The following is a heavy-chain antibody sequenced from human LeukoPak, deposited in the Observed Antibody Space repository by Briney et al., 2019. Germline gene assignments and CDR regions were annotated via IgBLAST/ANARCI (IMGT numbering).Heavy chain of an antibody. D-gene: IGHD2-2*02. Sequence: GSLGLSCAASGFPFDDYAMHWVRPAPGQGMEWVSLIRWDGGSTYYADSVKGRFTIPRDNSNNSLYLQMNSLRPEDTALYYCANDTYRHCSSTSCYSHFDYWGQGTLVTVSS. CDR1: GFPFDDYA. CDR2: IRWDGGST. CDR3: ANDTYRHCSSTSCYSHFDY. J-gene: IGHJ4*02. V-gene: IGHV3-43D*03.